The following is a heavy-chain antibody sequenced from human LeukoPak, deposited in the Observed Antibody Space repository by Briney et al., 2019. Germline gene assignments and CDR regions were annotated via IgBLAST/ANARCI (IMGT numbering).Heavy chain of an antibody. V-gene: IGHV1-69*04. CDR2: IIPILGIA. CDR3: VRDVGRYYGVGY. CDR1: GGTFSSYA. Sequence: SVKVSCKASGGTFSSYAISWVRQAPGQGLEWMGRIIPILGIANYAQKFQGRVTITADKSTSTAYMELSSLRSEDTAVYYCVRDVGRYYGVGYWGQGTLVTVSS. D-gene: IGHD4-17*01. J-gene: IGHJ4*02.